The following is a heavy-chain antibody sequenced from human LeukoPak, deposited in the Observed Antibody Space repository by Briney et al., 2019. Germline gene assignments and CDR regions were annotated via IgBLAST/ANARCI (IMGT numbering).Heavy chain of an antibody. V-gene: IGHV3-7*01. J-gene: IGHJ6*03. D-gene: IGHD4-17*01. Sequence: GGSLRLSCAASGFTFSRYWMSWVRQAPGKGLEWVAIIKQDGSDKYYVDSVKGRFTTSRDNAKNTLYLQMNSLRAEDTAVYYCAKDLHDYGDYDYYYYYMDVWGKGTTVIVSS. CDR1: GFTFSRYW. CDR2: IKQDGSDK. CDR3: AKDLHDYGDYDYYYYYMDV.